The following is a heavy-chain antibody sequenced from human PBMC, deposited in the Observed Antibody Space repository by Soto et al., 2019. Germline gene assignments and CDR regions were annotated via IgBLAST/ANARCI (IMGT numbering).Heavy chain of an antibody. CDR1: GHTFSAYY. Sequence: ASVKVSCKPSGHTFSAYYLHWVRQAPGQGLEWMGWMNPNSGNTGYAQKFQGRVTMTRNTSISTAYMELSSLRSEDTAVYYCARGVSSSWYGYYYYYGMDVWGQGTTVTVSS. CDR3: ARGVSSSWYGYYYYYGMDV. CDR2: MNPNSGNT. D-gene: IGHD6-13*01. J-gene: IGHJ6*02. V-gene: IGHV1-8*02.